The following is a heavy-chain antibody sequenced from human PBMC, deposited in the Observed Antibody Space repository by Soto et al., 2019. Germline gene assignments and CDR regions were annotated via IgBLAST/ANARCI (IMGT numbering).Heavy chain of an antibody. Sequence: IFSKESGPTLVKPTQTLTLTCTFSGFSLSTIGVGVAWIRQPPGEALEWLALIYWDADKRYRPSLESRLTITKDTSKNQVVLTMTNMDSVDTATYYCAYLPCSGGSCYWFSFSGMDVWGQGTTVTVSS. CDR1: GFSLSTIGVG. D-gene: IGHD2-15*01. CDR2: IYWDADK. V-gene: IGHV2-5*02. J-gene: IGHJ6*02. CDR3: AYLPCSGGSCYWFSFSGMDV.